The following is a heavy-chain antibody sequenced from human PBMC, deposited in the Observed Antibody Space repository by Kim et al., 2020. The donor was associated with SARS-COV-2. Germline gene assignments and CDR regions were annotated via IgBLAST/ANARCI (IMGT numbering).Heavy chain of an antibody. CDR1: GGSFSGYY. CDR2: INHSGST. V-gene: IGHV4-34*01. CDR3: ARVSGVRGVIIPQAEDY. D-gene: IGHD3-10*01. Sequence: SETLSLTCAVYGGSFSGYYWSWIRQPPGKGLEWIGEINHSGSTNYNPSLKSRVTISVDTSKNQFSLKLSSVTAADTAVYYCARVSGVRGVIIPQAEDYWGQGTLVTVSS. J-gene: IGHJ4*02.